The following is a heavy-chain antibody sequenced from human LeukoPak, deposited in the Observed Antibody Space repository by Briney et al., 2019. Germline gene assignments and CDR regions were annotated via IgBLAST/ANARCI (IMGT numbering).Heavy chain of an antibody. Sequence: ASVKVSCKASGGTFSSYAISWVRQAPGQGLEWMGGIIPIFGTANYAQKFQGRVTITADESTSTAYMELSSLRSEDTAVYYCAKDRYDSSGYYYRVDYWGQGTLVTVSS. J-gene: IGHJ4*02. CDR3: AKDRYDSSGYYYRVDY. V-gene: IGHV1-69*13. CDR1: GGTFSSYA. CDR2: IIPIFGTA. D-gene: IGHD3-22*01.